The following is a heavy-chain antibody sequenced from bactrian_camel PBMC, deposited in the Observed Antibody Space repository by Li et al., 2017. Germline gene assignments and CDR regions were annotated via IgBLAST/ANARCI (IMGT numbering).Heavy chain of an antibody. D-gene: IGHD2*01. J-gene: IGHJ4*01. Sequence: QLVESGGGSVQAGGSLRLSCAASGFTFSDYWMNWVRQAPGKGLEWVSRISSLSYTIYVSDSVKGRFTISRDNARNTVFLQMNSLKPEDTAVYYCVSLVGRPLVHQGTQVTVS. V-gene: IGHV3S25*01. CDR1: GFTFSDYW. CDR2: ISSLSYTI.